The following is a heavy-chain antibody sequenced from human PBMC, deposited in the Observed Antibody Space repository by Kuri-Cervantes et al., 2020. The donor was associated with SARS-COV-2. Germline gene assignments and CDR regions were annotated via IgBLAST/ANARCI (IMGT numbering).Heavy chain of an antibody. CDR3: TTLIDY. Sequence: GESLKISCAASGFTFSSYAIHWVRQASGKGLEWVGRVRGKANNYATAYAASVKGRFTISRDDLKNMAYLQMNSLKTEDTAVYYCTTLIDYWGQGALVTVSS. J-gene: IGHJ4*02. CDR2: VRGKANNYAT. V-gene: IGHV3-73*01. CDR1: GFTFSSYA.